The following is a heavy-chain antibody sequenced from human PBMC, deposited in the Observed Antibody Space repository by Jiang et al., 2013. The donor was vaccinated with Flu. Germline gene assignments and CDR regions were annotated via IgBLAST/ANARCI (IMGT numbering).Heavy chain of an antibody. Sequence: PSETLSLTCTVSGYSISSGYYWGWIRQPPGKGLEWIGSIYHSGSTYYNPSLKSRVTISVDTSKNQFSLKLSSVTAADTAVYYCARDRIVVVVAATYNWFDPWGQGTLVTVSS. J-gene: IGHJ5*02. CDR1: GYSISSGYY. CDR3: ARDRIVVVVAATYNWFDP. V-gene: IGHV4-38-2*02. D-gene: IGHD2-15*01. CDR2: IYHSGST.